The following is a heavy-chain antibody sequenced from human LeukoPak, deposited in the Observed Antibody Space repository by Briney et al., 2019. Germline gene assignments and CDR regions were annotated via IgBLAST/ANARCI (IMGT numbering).Heavy chain of an antibody. CDR2: IYIGGGT. J-gene: IGHJ4*02. V-gene: IGHV3-66*01. D-gene: IGHD4-17*01. Sequence: GGSLRLSCAASGFTVSTNYMSWVRQAPGKGLEWVSLIYIGGGTYYADSVKGRFTISRDNSRTTLSLQMNSLRVDDTAVYYCARGFRSVTTWGYFDYWGQGALVTVSS. CDR3: ARGFRSVTTWGYFDY. CDR1: GFTVSTNY.